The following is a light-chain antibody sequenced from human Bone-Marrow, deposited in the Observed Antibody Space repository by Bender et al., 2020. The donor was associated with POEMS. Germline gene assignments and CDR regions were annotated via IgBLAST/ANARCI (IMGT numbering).Light chain of an antibody. Sequence: QSALTQPASVSGSPGQSITISCTGTSSDVGSYNLVSWYQQHPGKVPKLLIYEVNKRPSGVSNRFSGSKSGNTASRTVYRLGAEDEEDCYSGSYAGSKVVFGGGAMVAVL. CDR1: SSDVGSYNL. J-gene: IGLJ2*01. CDR3: GSYAGSKVV. CDR2: EVN. V-gene: IGLV2-23*02.